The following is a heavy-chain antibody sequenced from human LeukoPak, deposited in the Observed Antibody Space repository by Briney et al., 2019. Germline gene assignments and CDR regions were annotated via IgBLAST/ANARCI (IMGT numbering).Heavy chain of an antibody. V-gene: IGHV4-59*05. CDR1: GGSISSYY. CDR2: IYYSGST. Sequence: SETLSLTCTVSGGSISSYYWSWIRQPPGKGLEWIGSIYYSGSTYYNPSLKSRVTISVDTSKNQFSLKLSSVTAADTAVYYCARYYYDFWSGHYYYYMDVWGKGTTVTVSS. CDR3: ARYYYDFWSGHYYYYMDV. D-gene: IGHD3-3*01. J-gene: IGHJ6*03.